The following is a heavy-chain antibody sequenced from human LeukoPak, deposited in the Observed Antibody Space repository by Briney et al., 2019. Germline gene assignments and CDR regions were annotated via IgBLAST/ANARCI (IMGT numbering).Heavy chain of an antibody. V-gene: IGHV1-46*01. CDR2: INPSGGST. Sequence: GASVKVSCKASGYTFTSYYMHWVRQAPGQGLEWMGIINPSGGSTSYAQKFQGRVTMTRDTSTSTVYMELSSLRSEDAAVYYCARIPIYSGTTAPFDYWGQGTLVTVSS. CDR3: ARIPIYSGTTAPFDY. J-gene: IGHJ4*02. CDR1: GYTFTSYY. D-gene: IGHD1-26*01.